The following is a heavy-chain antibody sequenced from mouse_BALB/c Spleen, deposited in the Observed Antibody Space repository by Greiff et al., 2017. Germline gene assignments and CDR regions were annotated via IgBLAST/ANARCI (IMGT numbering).Heavy chain of an antibody. CDR2: IDPENGNT. Sequence: EVMLVESGAELVRPGALVKLSCKASGFNIKDYYMHWVKQRPEQGLEWIGWIDPENGNTIYDPKFQGKASITADTSSNTAYLQLSSLTSEDTAVYYCASYGSSFYFDYWGQGTTLTVSS. D-gene: IGHD1-1*01. J-gene: IGHJ2*01. CDR1: GFNIKDYY. CDR3: ASYGSSFYFDY. V-gene: IGHV14-1*02.